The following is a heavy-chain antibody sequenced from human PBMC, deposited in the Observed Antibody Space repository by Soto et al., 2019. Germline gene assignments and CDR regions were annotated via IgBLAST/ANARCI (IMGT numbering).Heavy chain of an antibody. CDR1: GYALTELS. CDR2: FDPEDGET. D-gene: IGHD5-18*01. V-gene: IGHV1-24*01. CDR3: STDRPDTAIGWPF. J-gene: IGHJ3*01. Sequence: PSETVSCKVSGYALTELSMHWVRQAPVKGLEWMGGFDPEDGETIYAQKFHGRVTMTEDTSTDTAYMELSSLRSEDTAVYFCSTDRPDTAIGWPFWGQG.